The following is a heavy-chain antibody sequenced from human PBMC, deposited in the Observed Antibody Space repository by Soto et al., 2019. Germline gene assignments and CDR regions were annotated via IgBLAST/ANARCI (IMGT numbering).Heavy chain of an antibody. Sequence: QVQLVQSGAEVTKPGASVKVSCRASGYTFTTYDINWVRQATGQGLEWMGWMSPNSGATGYAQKFQGRVTMTRDTPISTAYMELSNLRSEDTAIYSCARGVDAGVDVWGQGTTVTVSS. CDR2: MSPNSGAT. D-gene: IGHD1-1*01. CDR3: ARGVDAGVDV. J-gene: IGHJ6*02. CDR1: GYTFTTYD. V-gene: IGHV1-8*01.